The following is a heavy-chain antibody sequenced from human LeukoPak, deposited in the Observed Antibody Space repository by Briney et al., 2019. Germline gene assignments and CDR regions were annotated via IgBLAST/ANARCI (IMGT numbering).Heavy chain of an antibody. J-gene: IGHJ4*02. CDR1: GFTFSSYW. Sequence: GGSLRLSXAASGFTFSSYWMSWVRQAPGKGLEWVANIKQDGSEKYYVDSVKGRFTISRDNAKNSLYLQMNSLRAEDTAVYYCARDGAATEGILDYWGQGTLVTVSS. CDR3: ARDGAATEGILDY. D-gene: IGHD2-15*01. V-gene: IGHV3-7*01. CDR2: IKQDGSEK.